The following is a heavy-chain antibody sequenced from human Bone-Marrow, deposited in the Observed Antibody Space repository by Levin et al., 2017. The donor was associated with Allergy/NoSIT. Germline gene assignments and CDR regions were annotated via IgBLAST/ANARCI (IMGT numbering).Heavy chain of an antibody. D-gene: IGHD1-1*01. CDR2: IKSETDGGTI. CDR3: TTEGWARKVRDDY. J-gene: IGHJ4*02. CDR1: GFSFSNGW. V-gene: IGHV3-15*01. Sequence: GGSLRLSCAASGFSFSNGWMTWVRQAPGKGLEWVGRIKSETDGGTIDYAAPVKGRFTISRDDSKSTLYLQMNSLKTEDTAVYYCTTEGWARKVRDDYWGQGTLVTVSS.